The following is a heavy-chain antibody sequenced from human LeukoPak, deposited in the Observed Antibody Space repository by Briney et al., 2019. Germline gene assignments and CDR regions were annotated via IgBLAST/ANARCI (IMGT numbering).Heavy chain of an antibody. V-gene: IGHV3-23*01. CDR1: GFTFSSYG. CDR2: ISGSGGST. CDR3: AKDWYEGSRSYFDY. D-gene: IGHD3-10*01. Sequence: GGSLRLSCTASGFTFSSYGMSWVRQAPGKGLEWVSAISGSGGSTYYADSVKGRFTISRDNSKNTLYLQMNSLRAEDTAVYYCAKDWYEGSRSYFDYWGQGTLVTVSS. J-gene: IGHJ4*02.